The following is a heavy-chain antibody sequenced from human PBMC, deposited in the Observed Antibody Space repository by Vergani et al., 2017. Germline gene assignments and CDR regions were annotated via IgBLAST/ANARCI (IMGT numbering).Heavy chain of an antibody. CDR2: IKSKTDGGTT. D-gene: IGHD2-15*01. Sequence: EVQLVESGGGVVQPGRSLRLSCAASGFTFSNAWMSWVRQAPGKGLEWVGRIKSKTDGGTTDYAAPVKGRFTISRDDSKNTLYLQMNSLKTEDTAVYYCTTDPFSDCSGGSCFYLSDYWGQGTLVTVSS. CDR3: TTDPFSDCSGGSCFYLSDY. V-gene: IGHV3-15*01. CDR1: GFTFSNAW. J-gene: IGHJ4*02.